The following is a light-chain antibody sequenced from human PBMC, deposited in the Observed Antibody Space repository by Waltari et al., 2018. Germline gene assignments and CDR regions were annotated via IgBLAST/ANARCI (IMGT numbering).Light chain of an antibody. Sequence: SALTQSVSVSGSPGQSITIFCTATSSSVCGYYSCSWYQYHPWQPPKVIIYDVSEGPSGISERFSGFQSGNTASLTISGLQAEDEADYYCSSQSSDNVVLFGGGTKLTVL. CDR1: SSSVCGYYS. V-gene: IGLV2-14*03. CDR2: DVS. J-gene: IGLJ2*01. CDR3: SSQSSDNVVL.